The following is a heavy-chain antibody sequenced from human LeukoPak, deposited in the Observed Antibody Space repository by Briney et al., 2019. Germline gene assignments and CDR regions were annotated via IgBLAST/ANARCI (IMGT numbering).Heavy chain of an antibody. V-gene: IGHV3-21*01. J-gene: IGHJ4*02. CDR1: GFTFSSYS. CDR2: ISSSSSYI. Sequence: PGGSLRLSCAASGFTFSSYSMNWVRQAPGKGLEWVSSISSSSSYIYYADSVKGRFTISRDNAKNSLYLQMNSLRAEDTAVYYCARESYNWNEGSDYWGQGTLVTVSS. CDR3: ARESYNWNEGSDY. D-gene: IGHD1-1*01.